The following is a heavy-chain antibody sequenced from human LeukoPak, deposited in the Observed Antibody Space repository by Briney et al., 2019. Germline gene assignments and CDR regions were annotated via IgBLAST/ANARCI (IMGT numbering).Heavy chain of an antibody. CDR2: INPNSGGT. CDR1: GYTFTCHY. V-gene: IGHV1-2*02. Sequence: GASVKVSCQASGYTFTCHYMHWVRQAPGQRLEWMGWINPNSGGTNYAQKFQGRVTMTRYTSISTAYMELSRLRSDDTAVYYCARVDSGSYSGSLGYLGQGTLVTVSS. J-gene: IGHJ4*02. D-gene: IGHD1-26*01. CDR3: ARVDSGSYSGSLGY.